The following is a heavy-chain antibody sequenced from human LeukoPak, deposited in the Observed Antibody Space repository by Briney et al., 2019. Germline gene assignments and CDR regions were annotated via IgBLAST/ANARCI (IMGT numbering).Heavy chain of an antibody. Sequence: GGSLRLSCAASGFTFRSYAMTWVRQAPGKGLEWVSAISGSGGSTHYADSVKGRFTISRDNSKNTLYLQMNSLRAEDTAVYYCAKEYGSGSYYYDYWGQRTLVTVSS. CDR3: AKEYGSGSYYYDY. CDR2: ISGSGGST. J-gene: IGHJ4*02. V-gene: IGHV3-23*01. D-gene: IGHD3-10*01. CDR1: GFTFRSYA.